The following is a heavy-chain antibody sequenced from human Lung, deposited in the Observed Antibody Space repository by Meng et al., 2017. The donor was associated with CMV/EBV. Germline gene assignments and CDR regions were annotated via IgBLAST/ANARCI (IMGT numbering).Heavy chain of an antibody. D-gene: IGHD2-15*01. V-gene: IGHV1-18*01. J-gene: IGHJ4*02. CDR2: INAYNGNT. CDR3: ARSGSCYGGPRQFYDY. Sequence: SVXVSXXASGYTFKSYGFSWVRQAPRQGLEWMGWINAYNGNTNYAQKLQGRVTMTTDTATSTAYMALRSLRSDDTAVYYCARSGSCYGGPRQFYDYWGQGTXVTVSS. CDR1: GYTFKSYG.